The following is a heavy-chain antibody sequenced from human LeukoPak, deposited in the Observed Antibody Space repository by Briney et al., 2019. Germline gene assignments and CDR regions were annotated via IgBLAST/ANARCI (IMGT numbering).Heavy chain of an antibody. J-gene: IGHJ3*02. V-gene: IGHV3-11*01. D-gene: IGHD1-14*01. Sequence: GGSLRLSCAASGFTVSSNYMSWVRQAPGKGLEWVSYISSSSSTIYYADSVKGRFTISRDNAKNSLYLQMNSLRAEDTAVYYCATRGNLQTGVAFDIWGQGTMVTVSS. CDR1: GFTVSSNY. CDR2: ISSSSSTI. CDR3: ATRGNLQTGVAFDI.